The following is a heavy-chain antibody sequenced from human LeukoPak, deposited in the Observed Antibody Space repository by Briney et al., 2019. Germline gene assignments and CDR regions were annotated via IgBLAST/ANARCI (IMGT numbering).Heavy chain of an antibody. CDR3: ATGELLLDFDY. J-gene: IGHJ4*02. D-gene: IGHD2-2*01. Sequence: AGSLRLSCAASGVTFSSCGMHWVRQAPPKGLEREAVRSYDGSNKYYTDSVKGRFTISRDNSKNTLYLQMNSLRAEDMAVYYCATGELLLDFDYWGQGTLVTVSS. CDR1: GVTFSSCG. V-gene: IGHV3-30*03. CDR2: RSYDGSNK.